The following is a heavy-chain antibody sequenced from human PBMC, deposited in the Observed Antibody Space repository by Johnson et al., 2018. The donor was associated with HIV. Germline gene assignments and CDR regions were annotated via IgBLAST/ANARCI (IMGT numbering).Heavy chain of an antibody. J-gene: IGHJ3*02. CDR2: INYNGGST. CDR3: ARGRPWGWELRRDAFDI. CDR1: GFHVDDDA. Sequence: VHLVESGGGVVRPGGSLRLSCAASGFHVDDDALSWVRQVPGKGLEWVSGINYNGGSTGYADSVRDRFSISRDNAKNSLYLQMNSLRDEDTALYYCARGRPWGWELRRDAFDIWGQGTMVTVSS. V-gene: IGHV3-20*04. D-gene: IGHD3-16*01.